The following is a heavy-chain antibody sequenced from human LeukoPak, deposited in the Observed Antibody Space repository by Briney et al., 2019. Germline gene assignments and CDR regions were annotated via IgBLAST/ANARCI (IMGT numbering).Heavy chain of an antibody. J-gene: IGHJ4*02. CDR3: AIDRYYYDY. CDR2: ISGSGGNT. V-gene: IGHV3-23*01. CDR1: GFTFSSYA. Sequence: GGSQRLSCAASGFTFSSYAMSWVRQAPGKGLEWVSAISGSGGNTYYADSVKGRFTISRDNSKNTLYLQMNSLRAEDTAVYYCAIDRYYYDYWGQGTLVTVSS. D-gene: IGHD1-14*01.